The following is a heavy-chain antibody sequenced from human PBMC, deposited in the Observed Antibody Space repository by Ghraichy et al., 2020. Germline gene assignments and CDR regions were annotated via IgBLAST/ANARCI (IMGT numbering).Heavy chain of an antibody. Sequence: GGSLRLSCAASGFTFSSYWMSWVRQAPGKGLEWVANIKQDGSEKYYVDSVKGRFTISRDNAKNSLYLQMNSLRAEDTAVYYCARVGVGHDYGDLSFDYWGQGTLVTVSS. CDR3: ARVGVGHDYGDLSFDY. V-gene: IGHV3-7*01. D-gene: IGHD4-17*01. J-gene: IGHJ4*02. CDR2: IKQDGSEK. CDR1: GFTFSSYW.